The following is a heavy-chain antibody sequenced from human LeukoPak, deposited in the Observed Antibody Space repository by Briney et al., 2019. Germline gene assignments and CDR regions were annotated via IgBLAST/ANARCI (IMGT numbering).Heavy chain of an antibody. J-gene: IGHJ6*03. CDR3: AKDRGCGGDCYFYYYYYMDV. CDR2: IRYDGSNK. D-gene: IGHD2-21*01. CDR1: GFTFSSYG. V-gene: IGHV3-30*02. Sequence: PGGSLRLSCAASGFTFSSYGMHWVRQAPGKGLEWVAFIRYDGSNKYYADSVKGRFTISRDNSKNTLYLQMNSLRAEDTAVYYCAKDRGCGGDCYFYYYYYMDVWGKGTTVTVSS.